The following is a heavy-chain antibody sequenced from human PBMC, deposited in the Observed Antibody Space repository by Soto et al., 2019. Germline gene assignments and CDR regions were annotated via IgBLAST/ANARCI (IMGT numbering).Heavy chain of an antibody. CDR2: IYPGDSDT. J-gene: IGHJ4*02. V-gene: IGHV5-51*01. CDR1: GYSFTSYW. CDR3: ARRSIAARSPFDY. D-gene: IGHD6-6*01. Sequence: GESLKISCKGSGYSFTSYWIGWVRQMPGKGLEWMGIIYPGDSDTSYSPSFQGQVTISADKSISTAYLQWSSLKASDTAMYYCARRSIAARSPFDYWGQGTLVTVSS.